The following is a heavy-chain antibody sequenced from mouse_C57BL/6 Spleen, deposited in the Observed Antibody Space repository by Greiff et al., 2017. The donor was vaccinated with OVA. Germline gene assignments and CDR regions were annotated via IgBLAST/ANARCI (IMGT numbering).Heavy chain of an antibody. CDR2: IRSKSNNYAT. D-gene: IGHD2-4*01. CDR3: VRQMGDYDDAMDY. Sequence: EVQGVESGGGLVQPKGSLKLSCAASGFSFNTYAMNWVRQAPGKGLEWVARIRSKSNNYATYYADSVKDRFTISRDDSESMLYLQMNNLKTEDTAMYYCVRQMGDYDDAMDYWGQGTSVTVSS. V-gene: IGHV10-1*01. CDR1: GFSFNTYA. J-gene: IGHJ4*01.